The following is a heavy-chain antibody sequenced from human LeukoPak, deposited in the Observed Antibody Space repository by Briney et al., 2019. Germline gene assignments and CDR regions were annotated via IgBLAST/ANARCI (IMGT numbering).Heavy chain of an antibody. V-gene: IGHV3-23*01. D-gene: IGHD5-12*01. CDR2: ISGGGGTT. J-gene: IGHJ4*02. CDR3: AKDREGLSSGYDLEYFDY. Sequence: PGRSLRLSCAASGFTFSSYAMNWVRQAPGKGLEWVSAISGGGGTTYYADSVKGRFTISRDNSKNTLFLQMNSLRAEDTAVYYCAKDREGLSSGYDLEYFDYWGQGTLVTVSS. CDR1: GFTFSSYA.